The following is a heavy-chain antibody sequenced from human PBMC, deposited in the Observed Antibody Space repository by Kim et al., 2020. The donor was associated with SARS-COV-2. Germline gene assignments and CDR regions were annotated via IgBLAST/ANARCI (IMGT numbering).Heavy chain of an antibody. CDR3: ARDNNPNDSSGWLNTVDAFDN. Sequence: SETLSLTCTVSGGSISSGGYYWSWIRQHPGKGLEWIGYIYYSGSTYYNPSLKSRVTISVDTSKNQFSLKLSSVTAADTAVYYCARDNNPNDSSGWLNTVDAFDNWGKGTMVNVSS. CDR2: IYYSGST. V-gene: IGHV4-31*03. J-gene: IGHJ3*02. D-gene: IGHD6-19*01. CDR1: GGSISSGGYY.